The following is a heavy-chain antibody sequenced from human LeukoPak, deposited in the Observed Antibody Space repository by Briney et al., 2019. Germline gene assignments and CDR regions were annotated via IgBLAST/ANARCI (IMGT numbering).Heavy chain of an antibody. CDR2: IKQDGSEK. CDR1: GFTFSNYW. D-gene: IGHD6-13*01. V-gene: IGHV3-7*05. Sequence: GGSLRLSCAASGFTFSNYWMTWVRQAPGKGLEWVANIKQDGSEKYYVDSVKGRFTISRDNAKNSLYLQMNSLRAEDTAVYYCARWEAQSSSWLGAFDIWGQGTMVTVSS. CDR3: ARWEAQSSSWLGAFDI. J-gene: IGHJ3*02.